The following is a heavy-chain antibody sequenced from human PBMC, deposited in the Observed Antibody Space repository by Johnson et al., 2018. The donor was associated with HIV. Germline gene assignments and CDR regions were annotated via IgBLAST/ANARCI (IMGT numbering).Heavy chain of an antibody. V-gene: IGHV3-66*01. CDR3: ARDLWAYSTRDDAFDI. CDR2: IYSGVRT. J-gene: IGHJ3*02. Sequence: RPAPGKGLECVSGIYSGVRTYYADSVKGRFTISRDNSKNTLYLQMNSLRADYTAVYYCARDLWAYSTRDDAFDIWGQGTMVTVSS. D-gene: IGHD6-13*01.